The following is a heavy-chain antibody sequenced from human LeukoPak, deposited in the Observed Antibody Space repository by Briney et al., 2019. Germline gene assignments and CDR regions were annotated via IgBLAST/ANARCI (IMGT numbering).Heavy chain of an antibody. CDR1: GFTFSNYW. Sequence: PGGSLRLSCAASGFTFSNYWMNWVRQAPGRGLEWVATIKQGGSEKYSVDSMKGRFTISRDNAKNSLYLQMNSLRAEDTAVYYCARGYSSGWLSLCHDYWGQGTLVTVSS. V-gene: IGHV3-7*01. J-gene: IGHJ4*02. CDR3: ARGYSSGWLSLCHDY. D-gene: IGHD6-19*01. CDR2: IKQGGSEK.